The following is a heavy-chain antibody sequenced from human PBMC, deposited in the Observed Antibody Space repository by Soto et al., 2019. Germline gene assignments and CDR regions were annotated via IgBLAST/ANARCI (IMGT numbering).Heavy chain of an antibody. J-gene: IGHJ6*02. CDR3: ARGSYVLLGFGTKDYGMDV. CDR2: INPNSGGT. V-gene: IGHV1-2*04. Sequence: ASVKVSCKASGYTFTSYALHWVRQAPGQGLEWMGWINPNSGGTNYAQKFQGWVTMTRDTSISTAYMELSRLRSDDTAVYYCARGSYVLLGFGTKDYGMDVWGQGTTVTVSS. D-gene: IGHD3-10*01. CDR1: GYTFTSYA.